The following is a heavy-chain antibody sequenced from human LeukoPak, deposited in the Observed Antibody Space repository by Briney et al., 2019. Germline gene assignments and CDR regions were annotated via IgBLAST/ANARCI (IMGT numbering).Heavy chain of an antibody. CDR3: ARDRLTGWPSDY. CDR1: GFTFSTYW. D-gene: IGHD6-19*01. J-gene: IGHJ4*02. Sequence: GGSLRLSCSASGFTFSTYWMNWVRQAPGKGLEWVANIKEDGSEIHYVDSVKGRFTISRDNAKNSLYLHMNSLRVDDTAVYYCARDRLTGWPSDYWGQGTLVTVSS. V-gene: IGHV3-7*01. CDR2: IKEDGSEI.